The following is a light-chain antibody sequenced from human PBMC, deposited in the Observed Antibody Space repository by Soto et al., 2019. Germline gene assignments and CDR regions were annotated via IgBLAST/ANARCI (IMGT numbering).Light chain of an antibody. J-gene: IGKJ3*01. V-gene: IGKV1-9*01. CDR1: QGITTS. Sequence: DIQLTQSPSFLSASVGDTVTITCRASQGITTSSAWYQQSPGEAPKVLVYATSVLQNGVPSRFSGSGSGTEFTLTISSLQPEDFATYYCQVFNTYPIFGPGTKVDVK. CDR2: ATS. CDR3: QVFNTYPI.